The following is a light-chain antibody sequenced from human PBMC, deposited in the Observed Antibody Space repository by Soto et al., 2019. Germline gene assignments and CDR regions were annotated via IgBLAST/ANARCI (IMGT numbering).Light chain of an antibody. CDR1: SSGVGGYKY. Sequence: QSALTQPASVTGSPGQSITISCTGTSSGVGGYKYVSWYQQHPDKAPKLIIYEVSNRPSGVSNRFSGSKSGNTASLTISGLQAEDEADFYCISYTSNTTLYVFGTGTKVTVL. J-gene: IGLJ1*01. V-gene: IGLV2-14*01. CDR3: ISYTSNTTLYV. CDR2: EVS.